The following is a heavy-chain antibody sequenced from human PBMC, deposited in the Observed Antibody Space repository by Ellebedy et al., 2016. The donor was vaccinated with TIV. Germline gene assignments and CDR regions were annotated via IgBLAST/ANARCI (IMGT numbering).Heavy chain of an antibody. Sequence: AAPVKVSCKTSGYSFTAYYIHWVRQAPGQGPEWVGWINPDNGVTVYEQKLQGRVTITGDTSISTVYMELSSLRSDDTAIYYCVRDLTNPVTGDYWGQGTLVFVSS. CDR2: INPDNGVT. D-gene: IGHD4-11*01. CDR3: VRDLTNPVTGDY. CDR1: GYSFTAYY. V-gene: IGHV1-2*02. J-gene: IGHJ4*02.